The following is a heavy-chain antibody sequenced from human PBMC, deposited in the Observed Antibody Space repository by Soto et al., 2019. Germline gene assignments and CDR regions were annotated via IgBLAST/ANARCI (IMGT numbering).Heavy chain of an antibody. CDR2: ISAGGGNT. D-gene: IGHD1-1*01. Sequence: EVQLLESGGGLVQPWGSLRLSCAASGFTCSSYAISWVRKAPGKGLEWVSAISAGGGNTYYRDSVKGRFTISRDNSKNTLYLQMNGLRAEDTVVYFCAQTTPSIHWFDPWGKGTLVTVSS. CDR3: AQTTPSIHWFDP. V-gene: IGHV3-23*01. CDR1: GFTCSSYA. J-gene: IGHJ5*02.